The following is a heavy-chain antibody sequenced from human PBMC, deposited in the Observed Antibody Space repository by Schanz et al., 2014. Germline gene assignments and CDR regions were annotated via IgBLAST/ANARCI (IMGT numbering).Heavy chain of an antibody. J-gene: IGHJ4*02. CDR2: INPYDDTI. V-gene: IGHV1-46*01. D-gene: IGHD3-3*01. Sequence: QVQLVQSGAEVMKPGASVKLSCKASNYIFTKYYIHCVRQAPGQGLEWMGLINPYDDTIDYAKKFQGRFTMTRDTSTTTVYMELSSLRSDDTAMYYCVTEKRMESGTWAKAFDIWGPGTQVTVSS. CDR3: VTEKRMESGTWAKAFDI. CDR1: NYIFTKYY.